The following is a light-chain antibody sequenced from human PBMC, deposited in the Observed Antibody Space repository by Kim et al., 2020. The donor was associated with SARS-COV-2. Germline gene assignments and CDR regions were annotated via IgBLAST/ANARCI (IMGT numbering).Light chain of an antibody. CDR1: QSISSSY. CDR3: QHYRSSPYT. CDR2: GAS. J-gene: IGKJ2*01. Sequence: EIVMTQSPGTLSLAPGERATLSCRASQSISSSYLAWHQQKPGQAPRLLIYGASSRATGIPDRFSGSGSGTDFTLTISRLEPEDFAVYFCQHYRSSPYTFGQGTKLEI. V-gene: IGKV3-20*01.